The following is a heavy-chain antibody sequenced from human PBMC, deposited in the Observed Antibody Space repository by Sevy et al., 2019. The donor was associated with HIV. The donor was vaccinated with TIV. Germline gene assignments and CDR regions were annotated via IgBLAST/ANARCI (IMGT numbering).Heavy chain of an antibody. J-gene: IGHJ4*02. Sequence: GGSLRLSCDASGFTFDMYWMQWVRQAPGKGLEWVANIRQDGNEIYYSASVRGRFTISRDNAKGSLYLQMHNLRVEDTATYYCARRYLDLWGQGTLVTVSS. V-gene: IGHV3-7*03. CDR2: IRQDGNEI. CDR3: ARRYLDL. CDR1: GFTFDMYW.